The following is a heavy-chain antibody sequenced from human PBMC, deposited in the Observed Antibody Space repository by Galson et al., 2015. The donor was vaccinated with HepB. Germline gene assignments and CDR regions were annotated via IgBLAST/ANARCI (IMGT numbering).Heavy chain of an antibody. CDR1: GGSISTYY. D-gene: IGHD3-22*01. CDR2: FYYTGST. Sequence: LSLTCSVSGGSISTYYWAWIRQPPGKGLECIGSFYYTGSTNFNPPLKSRVAISVDTSKSQFSLNLSAVTAADTAVYYCARLRYYDSTGYGFDCWGQGTLVTVSS. V-gene: IGHV4-59*01. CDR3: ARLRYYDSTGYGFDC. J-gene: IGHJ4*02.